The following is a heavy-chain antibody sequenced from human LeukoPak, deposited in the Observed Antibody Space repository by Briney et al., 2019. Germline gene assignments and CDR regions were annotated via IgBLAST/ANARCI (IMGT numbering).Heavy chain of an antibody. V-gene: IGHV3-30-3*01. J-gene: IGHJ4*02. Sequence: AGGSLRLPCAASGFTISSYAMHWVRQTPGKGLAWVAVISYDGSNKYYADSVKGRFTISRDNSKNTLYLQMNSLRAEDTAVYYCARGDCSSTSCPYYFDYWGQGTLVTVSS. CDR1: GFTISSYA. CDR3: ARGDCSSTSCPYYFDY. CDR2: ISYDGSNK. D-gene: IGHD2-2*01.